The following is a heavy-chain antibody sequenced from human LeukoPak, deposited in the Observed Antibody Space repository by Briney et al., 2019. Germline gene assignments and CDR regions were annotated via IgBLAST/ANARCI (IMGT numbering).Heavy chain of an antibody. V-gene: IGHV1-18*01. CDR2: ISAYNGNT. D-gene: IGHD1-26*01. CDR3: AAGLLRVGATEFDY. J-gene: IGHJ4*02. Sequence: ASVKVSCKAPGYTFTSYGISWVRQAPGQGLEWMGWISAYNGNTNYAQKLQGGVTMTTDTSTSTAYMELRSLRSDDTAVYYCAAGLLRVGATEFDYWGQGTLVTVSS. CDR1: GYTFTSYG.